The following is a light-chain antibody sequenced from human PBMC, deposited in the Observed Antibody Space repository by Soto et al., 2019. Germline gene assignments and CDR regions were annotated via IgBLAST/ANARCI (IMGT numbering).Light chain of an antibody. J-gene: IGKJ1*01. Sequence: DILMTQSPSSLSSSVGDRVTITCRPSQDVNNYLAWYHQKPGKVPNLLIYATSTLQSGVPSRFSGSGFGTDFTLTISSLQPEDVGTYYCQKYDGAPWTFGQGTKVEVK. CDR3: QKYDGAPWT. CDR2: ATS. CDR1: QDVNNY. V-gene: IGKV1-27*01.